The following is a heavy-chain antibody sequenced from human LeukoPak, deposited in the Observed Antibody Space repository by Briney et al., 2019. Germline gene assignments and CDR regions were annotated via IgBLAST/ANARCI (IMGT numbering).Heavy chain of an antibody. CDR2: INPDRSNT. D-gene: IGHD1-14*01. V-gene: IGHV3-74*01. CDR3: VRALTGVDDY. Sequence: GGSLRLSCAASRFTFSKHWMHWVRQAPGKGLVWVLRINPDRSNTDYADSVKGRFTISRDNAKNTLYLQMNSLRAEDTAVYYCVRALTGVDDYWGQGTLVTVSS. CDR1: RFTFSKHW. J-gene: IGHJ4*02.